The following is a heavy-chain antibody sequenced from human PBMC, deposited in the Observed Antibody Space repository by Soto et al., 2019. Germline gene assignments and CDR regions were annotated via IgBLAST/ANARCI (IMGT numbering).Heavy chain of an antibody. CDR3: ARGGIDNSNYVDWLDP. D-gene: IGHD1-7*01. CDR2: IYHSGST. V-gene: IGHV4-38-2*01. CDR1: GYSISSGYY. Sequence: SETLSLTCAVSGYSISSGYYWGWIRQPPGKGLEWIGSIYHSGSTYYNPSLKSRVTISVDTSKNQFSLKLSSVTAADTAVYYCARGGIDNSNYVDWLDPWVKGTRVTVSS. J-gene: IGHJ5*02.